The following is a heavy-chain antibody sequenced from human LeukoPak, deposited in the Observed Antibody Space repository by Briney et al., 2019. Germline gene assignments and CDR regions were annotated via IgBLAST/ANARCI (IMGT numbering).Heavy chain of an antibody. D-gene: IGHD5-12*01. CDR1: GYTFTSYG. V-gene: IGHV1-18*01. Sequence: ASVKVSCKASGYTFTSYGISWVRQAPGQGLEWMGWISTYNGNTKYAQKIQGRVTMTTDTSTSTAYMELRSLRSDDTAVYYCAREYSGYDWGQFDYWGQGTLVTVSS. CDR2: ISTYNGNT. J-gene: IGHJ4*02. CDR3: AREYSGYDWGQFDY.